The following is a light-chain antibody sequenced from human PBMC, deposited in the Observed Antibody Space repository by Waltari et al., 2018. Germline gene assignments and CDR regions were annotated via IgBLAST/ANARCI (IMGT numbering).Light chain of an antibody. V-gene: IGLV1-51*01. CDR3: GTWDSSLSAVV. CDR2: DNS. CDR1: SPNIGTNY. Sequence: QSVLTQPPSVSAAPGQKVTISCSGSSPNIGTNYVSWYQQVPGTAPKLLIYDNSKRPSGIPDRFSGSKSGTSATLGITGLQTGDEADYYCGTWDSSLSAVVFGGGTKLTVL. J-gene: IGLJ2*01.